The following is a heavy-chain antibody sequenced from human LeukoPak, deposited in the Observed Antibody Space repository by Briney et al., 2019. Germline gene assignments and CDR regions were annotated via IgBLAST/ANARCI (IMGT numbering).Heavy chain of an antibody. CDR2: TSANNGNT. V-gene: IGHV1-18*01. D-gene: IGHD2-15*01. J-gene: IGHJ4*02. CDR1: GYTFTSYG. Sequence: ASVKVSCKASGYTFTSYGISWVRQAPGQGLEWMGWTSANNGNTNSAQKFQGRVTMTTDTSTSTAYMELRSLRSDDRAVYYCARDFFHGHCAGLSCFLLDYWGQGSLVTVSS. CDR3: ARDFFHGHCAGLSCFLLDY.